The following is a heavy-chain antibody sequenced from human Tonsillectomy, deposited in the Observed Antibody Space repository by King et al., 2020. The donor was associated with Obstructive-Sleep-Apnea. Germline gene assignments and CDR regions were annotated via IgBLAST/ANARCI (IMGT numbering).Heavy chain of an antibody. Sequence: VQLVESGGGLVQPGGSLRLSCAASGFTFSSYSMNWVRQAPGKGLEWVSYISSSSSTIYYADSVKGRFTISRDNAKNSLYLQMNSLRAEDTAVYYCARLDYDSIFPSFDYWGQGTLVTVSS. CDR1: GFTFSSYS. D-gene: IGHD5-12*01. J-gene: IGHJ4*02. V-gene: IGHV3-48*04. CDR2: ISSSSSTI. CDR3: ARLDYDSIFPSFDY.